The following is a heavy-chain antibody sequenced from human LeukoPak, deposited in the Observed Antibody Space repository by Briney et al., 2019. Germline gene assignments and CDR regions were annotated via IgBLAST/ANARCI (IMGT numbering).Heavy chain of an antibody. Sequence: GASVKVSCKASGYTFTSYYMHWVRQAPGQGLEWMGMINPSGGSTSYAQKFQGRVTMTRDTSTSTVYMELSSLRYEDTAVYYCARDWGPYYYGSGSVGAFDMRGQGTLGTVS. J-gene: IGHJ3*02. CDR3: ARDWGPYYYGSGSVGAFDM. CDR1: GYTFTSYY. V-gene: IGHV1-46*01. D-gene: IGHD3-10*01. CDR2: INPSGGST.